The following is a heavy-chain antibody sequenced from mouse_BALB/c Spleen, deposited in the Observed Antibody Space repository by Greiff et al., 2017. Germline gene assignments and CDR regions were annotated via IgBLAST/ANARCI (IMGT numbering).Heavy chain of an antibody. J-gene: IGHJ4*01. CDR2: IYPGHSDT. D-gene: IGHD2-3*01. Sequence: EVQLQQSGTVLARPGASVKMSCKASGYTFTSYWMHWVKQRPGQGLEWIGAIYPGHSDTSYNQKFKGKGKLTAVTSTSTAYMELSSLTNEDSAVYYCTALVYDGYFYDMDDWGQGTSVTGAS. CDR3: TALVYDGYFYDMDD. CDR1: GYTFTSYW. V-gene: IGHV1-5*01.